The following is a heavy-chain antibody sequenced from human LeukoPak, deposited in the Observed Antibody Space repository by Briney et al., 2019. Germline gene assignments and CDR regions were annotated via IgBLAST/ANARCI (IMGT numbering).Heavy chain of an antibody. V-gene: IGHV1-18*01. CDR3: ARSSGTTYYYYYYTDV. J-gene: IGHJ6*03. Sequence: EASVKVSCKASGYTFTSYGISWVRQAPGQGLEWMGWISAYNGNTNYAQKLQGRVTMTTDTSTSTAYMELRSLRSDDTAVYYCARSSGTTYYYYYYTDVWGKGTTVTVSS. CDR2: ISAYNGNT. CDR1: GYTFTSYG. D-gene: IGHD6-19*01.